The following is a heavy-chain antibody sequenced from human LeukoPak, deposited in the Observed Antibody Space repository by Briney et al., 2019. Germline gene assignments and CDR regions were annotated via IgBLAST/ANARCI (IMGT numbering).Heavy chain of an antibody. CDR3: AHRPVAGKGYYFDY. V-gene: IGHV2-5*01. CDR1: GFSLSTSVVG. CDR2: IHWNDDE. J-gene: IGHJ4*02. Sequence: SGPTLVNPTQTLTLTCTFSGFSLSTSVVGVGWIRQPPGKALEWLALIHWNDDERYSPSLRSRLTITKDTSKNQVVLIMTNMDPVDTATYYCAHRPVAGKGYYFDYWGQGTLVTVSS. D-gene: IGHD6-19*01.